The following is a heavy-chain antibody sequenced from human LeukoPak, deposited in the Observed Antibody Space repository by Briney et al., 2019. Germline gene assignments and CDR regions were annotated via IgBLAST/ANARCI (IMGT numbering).Heavy chain of an antibody. Sequence: SETLSLTCTVSGGSISSYYWSWIRQPPGKGLEWIGYIYYSGSTNYNPSLKSRVTISVDTSKNQFSLKLSSVTAADTAVYYCARVKRVRKHRPPAAHGENNNWFDPWGQGTLVTVSS. CDR2: IYYSGST. J-gene: IGHJ5*02. D-gene: IGHD2-2*01. CDR3: ARVKRVRKHRPPAAHGENNNWFDP. CDR1: GGSISSYY. V-gene: IGHV4-59*12.